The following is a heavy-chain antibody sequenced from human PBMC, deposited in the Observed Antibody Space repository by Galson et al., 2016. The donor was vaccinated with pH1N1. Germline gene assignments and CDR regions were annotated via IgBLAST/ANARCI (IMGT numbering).Heavy chain of an antibody. J-gene: IGHJ4*02. D-gene: IGHD1-14*01. V-gene: IGHV3-72*01. CDR3: TRENHHKFDY. CDR1: GFTFSGFY. Sequence: SLRLSCAASGFTFSGFYMDWVRQAPGKGLEWVGRITKRPEGYSTQDATSVKGRFIISRDDSKGSLYLQMNGLKTEDTAVYYCTRENHHKFDYWGQGTLVTVSS. CDR2: ITKRPEGYST.